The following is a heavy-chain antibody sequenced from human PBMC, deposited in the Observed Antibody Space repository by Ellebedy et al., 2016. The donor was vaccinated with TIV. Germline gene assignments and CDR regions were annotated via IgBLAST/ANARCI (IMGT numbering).Heavy chain of an antibody. CDR2: INQDGSEK. CDR3: AKVAISTATVLSPWYDY. D-gene: IGHD4-23*01. J-gene: IGHJ4*02. CDR1: GFTFSRYW. V-gene: IGHV3-7*01. Sequence: PGGSLRLSCSASGFTFSRYWMNWVRQAPGKGLDWVASINQDGSEKYYVESVEGRFTISRDNAKNSLYLQVNSLRAEDTAVYYCAKVAISTATVLSPWYDYWGQGTLVTVSS.